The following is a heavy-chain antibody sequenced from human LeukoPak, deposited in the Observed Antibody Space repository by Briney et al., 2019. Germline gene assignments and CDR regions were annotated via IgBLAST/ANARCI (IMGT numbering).Heavy chain of an antibody. D-gene: IGHD3-3*01. CDR2: IYHSGST. CDR3: ARVHSWSGPDF. V-gene: IGHV4-38-2*02. CDR1: GYSISSGYY. J-gene: IGHJ4*02. Sequence: SETLSLTCTVSGYSISSGYYWGWIRQPPGKGLEWIGSIYHSGSTYYSPSLKSRVSISIDTSKNQFSLNLRSVTAADTAIYSCARVHSWSGPDFWGQGTLVTVSS.